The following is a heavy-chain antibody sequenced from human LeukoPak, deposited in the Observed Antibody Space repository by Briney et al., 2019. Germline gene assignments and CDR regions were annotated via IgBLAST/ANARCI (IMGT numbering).Heavy chain of an antibody. CDR1: GFTFSTYG. Sequence: GGSLRLSCAASGFTFSTYGMHWVRQAPGKGLDWVAFIWYDGNEKHYADSAKGRFTISRDNSQDTLYLHMSSLRAEDTAIYYCARVYITAAGYYYYMDVWSKGTTVTVSS. V-gene: IGHV3-30*02. CDR3: ARVYITAAGYYYYMDV. D-gene: IGHD6-13*01. J-gene: IGHJ6*03. CDR2: IWYDGNEK.